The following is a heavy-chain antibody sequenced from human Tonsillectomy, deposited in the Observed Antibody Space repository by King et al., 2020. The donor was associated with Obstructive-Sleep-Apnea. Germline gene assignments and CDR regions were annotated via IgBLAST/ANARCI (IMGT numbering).Heavy chain of an antibody. V-gene: IGHV3-30*04. CDR2: ISHDGGDR. D-gene: IGHD6-19*01. Sequence: QLVQSGGGVVQPGRSLRLSCAASGFTFSRYAIHWVRQAPGKGLEWVAVISHDGGDRYYADSVKGRFTISRDNSKNTLYLQMNSLRAEDTAVYYCARDRGEGYSSGWGYCDYWGQGTLVTVSS. CDR3: ARDRGEGYSSGWGYCDY. J-gene: IGHJ4*02. CDR1: GFTFSRYA.